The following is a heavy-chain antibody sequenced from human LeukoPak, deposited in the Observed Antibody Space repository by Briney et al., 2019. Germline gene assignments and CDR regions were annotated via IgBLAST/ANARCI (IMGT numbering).Heavy chain of an antibody. CDR2: IYHSGST. CDR3: ARRSGYSYGSATYYFDY. J-gene: IGHJ4*02. Sequence: PSGTLSLTCAVSGGSISSSNWWSWVRQPPGKGLEWIGEIYHSGSTNYNPSLKSRVTISVDKSKNQFSLKLSSVTAADTAVYYCARRSGYSYGSATYYFDYWGQGTLVTVSS. D-gene: IGHD5-18*01. CDR1: GGSISSSNW. V-gene: IGHV4-4*02.